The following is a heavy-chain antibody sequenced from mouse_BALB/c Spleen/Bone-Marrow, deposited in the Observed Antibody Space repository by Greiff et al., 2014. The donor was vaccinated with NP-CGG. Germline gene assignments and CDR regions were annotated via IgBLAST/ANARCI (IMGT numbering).Heavy chain of an antibody. CDR2: ISYGGSYI. CDR1: GFTFSDFY. CDR3: ARERGVQGYAMDY. Sequence: EVKLMESGGGLVKPGGSLKLSCAASGFTFSDFYMYWVRQTPEKRLEWVATISYGGSYIYYPDSVKGRFTISRDNAKNNLYLQMSSLKSEDTAMYYCARERGVQGYAMDYWGQGTSVTVSS. V-gene: IGHV5-4*02. D-gene: IGHD2-14*01. J-gene: IGHJ4*01.